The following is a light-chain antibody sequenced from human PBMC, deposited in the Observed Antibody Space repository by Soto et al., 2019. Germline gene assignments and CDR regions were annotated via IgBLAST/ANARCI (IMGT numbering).Light chain of an antibody. CDR2: EVS. CDR1: SSEVGGYNY. CDR3: SSYAGSNNFV. V-gene: IGLV2-8*01. J-gene: IGLJ1*01. Sequence: QSALTQPPSASGSPGQSVTISCTGTSSEVGGYNYVSWYQQHPGKATKLMIYEVSKRPSGVPDRFSGSKSGNTASLTVSGLQAEDEADYYCSSYAGSNNFVFGTGTKVTVL.